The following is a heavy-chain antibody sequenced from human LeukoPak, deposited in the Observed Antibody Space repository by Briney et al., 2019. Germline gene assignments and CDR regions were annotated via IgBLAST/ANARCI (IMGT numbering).Heavy chain of an antibody. Sequence: ASVKVSCKASGYTFTSYGISWVRQAPGQGLEWMGWISAYNGNTNYAQKLQGRVTMTTDTSTSTAYMELSSLRSEDTAVYYCARDSDSSGWYYFDYWGQGTLVTVSS. J-gene: IGHJ4*02. CDR2: ISAYNGNT. V-gene: IGHV1-18*01. D-gene: IGHD6-19*01. CDR3: ARDSDSSGWYYFDY. CDR1: GYTFTSYG.